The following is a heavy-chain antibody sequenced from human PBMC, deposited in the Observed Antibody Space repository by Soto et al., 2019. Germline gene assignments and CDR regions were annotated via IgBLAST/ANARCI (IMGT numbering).Heavy chain of an antibody. CDR3: ARGGIAARILDY. Sequence: LSLTCAVYGGSFFGYYWSWIRQPPGKGLEWIGEINHSGDANYNPSLKSRVTVSMDTSKNQFSLSLRSVTAADTAVYYCARGGIAARILDYWGQGTLVTVSS. D-gene: IGHD6-6*01. J-gene: IGHJ4*02. CDR1: GGSFFGYY. V-gene: IGHV4-34*01. CDR2: INHSGDA.